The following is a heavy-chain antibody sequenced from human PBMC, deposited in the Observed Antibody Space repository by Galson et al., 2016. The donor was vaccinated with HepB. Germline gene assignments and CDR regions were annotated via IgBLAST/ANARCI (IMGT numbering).Heavy chain of an antibody. CDR1: GYTFAKYW. CDR2: VYAGDSET. J-gene: IGHJ4*02. V-gene: IGHV5-51*01. D-gene: IGHD1-26*01. CDR3: ARHGGSYYTGNHV. Sequence: QSGAEVKRPGESLKISCKGSGYTFAKYWIGWVRQMPGKGLEWMGMVYAGDSETRYSPSFQGQVTIPADKSINTAYLQWSSLEASDTAMYYRARHGGSYYTGNHVWGQGTLVTVSS.